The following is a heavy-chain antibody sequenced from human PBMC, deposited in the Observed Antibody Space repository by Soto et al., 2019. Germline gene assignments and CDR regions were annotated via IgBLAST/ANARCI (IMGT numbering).Heavy chain of an antibody. CDR1: GFTFSSYS. D-gene: IGHD3-3*01. CDR2: ISSSSSTI. Sequence: GGSLRLSCAASGFTFSSYSMNWVRQAPGKGLEWVSYISSSSSTIYYADSVKGRFTISRDNAKNSLYLQMNSLRDEDTAVYYCARESRFLEWLSLDWFDPWGQGTLVTVSS. V-gene: IGHV3-48*02. CDR3: ARESRFLEWLSLDWFDP. J-gene: IGHJ5*02.